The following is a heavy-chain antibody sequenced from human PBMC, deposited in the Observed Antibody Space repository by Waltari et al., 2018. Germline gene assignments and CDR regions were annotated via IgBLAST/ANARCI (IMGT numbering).Heavy chain of an antibody. CDR1: GFTFSSYD. CDR2: IYSGGST. Sequence: EVQLLESGGGLVQPGGSLRLSCAASGFTFSSYDMSWVRQAPGKGLEWVSVIYSGGSTYYADSVKGRFTISRDNSKNTLYLQMNSLRAEDTAVYYCAKPRHRGDVGAFDIWGQGTMVTVSS. CDR3: AKPRHRGDVGAFDI. J-gene: IGHJ3*02. V-gene: IGHV3-23*03.